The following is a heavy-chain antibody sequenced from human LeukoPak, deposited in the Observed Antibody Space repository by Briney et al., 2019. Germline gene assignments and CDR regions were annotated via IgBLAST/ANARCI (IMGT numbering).Heavy chain of an antibody. Sequence: PGGSMRLSCAASGFTFSSYWMNWVRQAPGRGLEWVANIKQDGSEKYYVDSVKGRFTISRDNAKNSLYLQMNSLRAEDTAVYYCSISYLNFDYWGQGTLVTVSS. CDR3: SISYLNFDY. CDR1: GFTFSSYW. V-gene: IGHV3-7*01. CDR2: IKQDGSEK. D-gene: IGHD2-8*01. J-gene: IGHJ4*02.